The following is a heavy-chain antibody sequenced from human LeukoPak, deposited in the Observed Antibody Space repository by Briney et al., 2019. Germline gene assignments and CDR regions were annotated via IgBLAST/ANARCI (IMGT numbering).Heavy chain of an antibody. Sequence: SQTLSLTCAISGDSVSSNSATWNWIRQSPSRGLEWLGRTYYRSQWYNDYAVSVKSRITINPDTYKNQFSLQLNSVTPEDTALYYCARRGPAGSSSSGMDVWGQGTTVTVSS. CDR1: GDSVSSNSAT. CDR2: TYYRSQWYN. J-gene: IGHJ6*02. D-gene: IGHD6-6*01. CDR3: ARRGPAGSSSSGMDV. V-gene: IGHV6-1*01.